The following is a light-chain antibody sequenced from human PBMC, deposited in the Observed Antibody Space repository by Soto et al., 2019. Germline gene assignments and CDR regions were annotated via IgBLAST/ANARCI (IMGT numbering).Light chain of an antibody. V-gene: IGKV1-5*01. CDR3: QQYNSSPLT. CDR1: ESIRTW. Sequence: DIQMTHSPSTLAASIGDGVTITRRASESIRTWLAWYQHKPGKAPKFLIYEASSLESGVPSRFSGSGSGTEFTLTISSLQPDDFATYYCQQYNSSPLTFGGGTKVDI. CDR2: EAS. J-gene: IGKJ4*01.